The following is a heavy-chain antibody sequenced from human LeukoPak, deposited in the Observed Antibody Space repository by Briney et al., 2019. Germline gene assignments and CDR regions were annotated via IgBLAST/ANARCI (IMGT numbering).Heavy chain of an antibody. J-gene: IGHJ3*02. CDR1: GGSISSGSYY. CDR3: ARDSGASSGKAFDI. CDR2: IYTSGST. D-gene: IGHD2-21*01. V-gene: IGHV4-61*02. Sequence: SETLSLTCTVSGGSISSGSYYWSWIRQPAGKGLEWIGRIYTSGSTNYNSSLESRVTISVDTSMNQFSLKLSSVTAADTAVYYCARDSGASSGKAFDIWGQGTMVTVSS.